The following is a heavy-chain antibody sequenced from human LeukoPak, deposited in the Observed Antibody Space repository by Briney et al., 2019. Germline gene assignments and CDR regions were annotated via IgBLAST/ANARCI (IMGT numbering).Heavy chain of an antibody. V-gene: IGHV3-23*01. CDR1: GFTFSSYA. CDR2: ISGSGSST. D-gene: IGHD6-19*01. Sequence: PGGSLRLSCAASGFTFSSYAMNWVRQAPGTGLEWVSSISGSGSSTYYADSVKGRFTISRDNSKNTLYLQMNSLRAEDTAVYYCAILAVAATGDFDYWGQGTLVTVSS. CDR3: AILAVAATGDFDY. J-gene: IGHJ4*02.